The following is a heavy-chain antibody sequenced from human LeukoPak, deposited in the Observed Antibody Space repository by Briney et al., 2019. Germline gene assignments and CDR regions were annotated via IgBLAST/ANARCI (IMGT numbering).Heavy chain of an antibody. J-gene: IGHJ4*02. V-gene: IGHV3-23*01. D-gene: IGHD3-10*01. CDR1: GFTFSSYA. Sequence: QAGGSLRLSCAASGFTFSSYAMSWVRQAPGKGLEWVSAISGSGGSTYYADSVKGRFTISRDNSKNTLYLQMSSLRAEDTAVYYCAKAPRSYGVEYYFDYWGQGTLVTVSS. CDR3: AKAPRSYGVEYYFDY. CDR2: ISGSGGST.